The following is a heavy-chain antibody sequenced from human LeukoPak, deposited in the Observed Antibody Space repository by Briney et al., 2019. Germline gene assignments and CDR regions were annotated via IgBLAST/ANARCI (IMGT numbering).Heavy chain of an antibody. CDR3: ARGQQLVGYYMDV. CDR1: GGSFSGYY. D-gene: IGHD6-13*01. J-gene: IGHJ6*03. CDR2: INHSGST. V-gene: IGHV4-34*01. Sequence: SETLSLTCAVYGGSFSGYYWSWIRQPPGKGLEWIGEINHSGSTNYNPSLKSRVTISVDTSKNQFSLKLSSVTAADTAVYYCARGQQLVGYYMDVWGKGTTVTVSS.